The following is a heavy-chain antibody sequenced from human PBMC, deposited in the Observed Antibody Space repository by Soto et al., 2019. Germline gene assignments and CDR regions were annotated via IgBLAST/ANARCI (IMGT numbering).Heavy chain of an antibody. CDR1: GYTFTGYY. V-gene: IGHV1-2*02. D-gene: IGHD3-9*01. CDR2: INPNSGGT. J-gene: IGHJ6*02. CDR3: ARVRRTGELYYYYYYGMDV. Sequence: ASVKVSCKASGYTFTGYYMHWVRQAPGQGLEWMGWINPNSGGTNYAQKFQGRVTMTRDTSISTAYMKLSRLRSDDTAVYYCARVRRTGELYYYYYYGMDVWGQGTTVTVSS.